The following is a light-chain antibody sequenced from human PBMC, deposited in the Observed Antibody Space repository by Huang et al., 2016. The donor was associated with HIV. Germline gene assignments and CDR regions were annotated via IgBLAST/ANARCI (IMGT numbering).Light chain of an antibody. CDR3: QQYHSSWT. Sequence: DIQMTQSPLSLSASVGDRVTITCRASKGIRNSLAWYQQKPGKAPKLLVYAASRLESGVPSWFSGSGSGTNFTLTISSLQPEDFATYYCQQYHSSWTFGQGTKVEIK. J-gene: IGKJ1*01. V-gene: IGKV1-NL1*01. CDR1: KGIRNS. CDR2: AAS.